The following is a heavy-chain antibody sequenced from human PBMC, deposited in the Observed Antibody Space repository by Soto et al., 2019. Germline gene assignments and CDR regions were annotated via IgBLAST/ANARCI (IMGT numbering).Heavy chain of an antibody. D-gene: IGHD6-13*01. V-gene: IGHV4-34*01. CDR2: MSHSGGT. J-gene: IGHJ3*02. CDR1: GGFVSSGNYY. CDR3: ARVERGTATSVVDAFDI. Sequence: QEQLQQWGAGLLKPSETLSLTCAVYGGFVSSGNYYWSWIRQPPGKGLKWIWEMSHSGGTHFNPSLKSRVTISVDTSKLQFSLKMSSVTATDTALYYCARVERGTATSVVDAFDIWGPGTMVTVSS.